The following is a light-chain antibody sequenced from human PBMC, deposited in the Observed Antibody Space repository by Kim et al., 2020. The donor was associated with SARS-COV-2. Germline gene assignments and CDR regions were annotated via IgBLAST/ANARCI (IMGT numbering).Light chain of an antibody. Sequence: DIQMTQSPSTLSASVGDRVTITCRASQSISSWLAWYQQKPGKAPKLLIYDASSLESGVPSRFSGSGSGTEFTLTISSLQPDDFATYYCQQYNSFGFTFGPGTKVDIK. J-gene: IGKJ3*01. CDR2: DAS. V-gene: IGKV1-5*01. CDR1: QSISSW. CDR3: QQYNSFGFT.